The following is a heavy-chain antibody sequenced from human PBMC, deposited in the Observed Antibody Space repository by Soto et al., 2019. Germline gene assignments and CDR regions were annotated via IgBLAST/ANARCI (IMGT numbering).Heavy chain of an antibody. D-gene: IGHD2-21*02. CDR1: GGTFSSYA. J-gene: IGHJ5*02. Sequence: SVKVSCKASGGTFSSYAISWVRQAPGQGLEWMGGIIPIFGTANYAQKFQGRVTITADESTNTAYMELSSLRSEDTAVYYCAREGLYCGGDCSGNWFDPWGQGTLVTVSS. CDR2: IIPIFGTA. V-gene: IGHV1-69*13. CDR3: AREGLYCGGDCSGNWFDP.